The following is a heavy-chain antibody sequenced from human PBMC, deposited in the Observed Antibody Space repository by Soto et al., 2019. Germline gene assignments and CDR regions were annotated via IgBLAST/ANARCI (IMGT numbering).Heavy chain of an antibody. D-gene: IGHD6-13*01. Sequence: PSDTLSLTCTVSVGSISSYYWSWIRQPAGKGLEWIGRIYTSGSTNYNPSLKSRVTMSVDTSKNQFSLKLSSVTAADTAVYYCARGRWMDSSRHFDYWGQGTLVTVSS. J-gene: IGHJ4*02. CDR3: ARGRWMDSSRHFDY. V-gene: IGHV4-4*07. CDR2: IYTSGST. CDR1: VGSISSYY.